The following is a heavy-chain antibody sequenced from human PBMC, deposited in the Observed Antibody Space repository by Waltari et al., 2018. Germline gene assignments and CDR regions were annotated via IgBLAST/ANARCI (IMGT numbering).Heavy chain of an antibody. D-gene: IGHD5-12*01. CDR1: GSTFSSYS. CDR2: ISSSSSTI. V-gene: IGHV3-48*01. J-gene: IGHJ4*02. Sequence: EVQLVESGGGLVQPGGSLRLSWAASGSTFSSYSRNWVRQAPGKGLDWVSYISSSSSTIYYADSVKGRFTISRDNAKNSLYLQMNSLRAEDTAVYYCARFGYDLYWGQGTLVTVSS. CDR3: ARFGYDLY.